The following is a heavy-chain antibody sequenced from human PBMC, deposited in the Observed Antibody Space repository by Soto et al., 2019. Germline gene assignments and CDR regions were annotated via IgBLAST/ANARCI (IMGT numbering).Heavy chain of an antibody. D-gene: IGHD3-10*01. Sequence: ASVKVSCKASGYIFTGYFIQWLRQAPGQGLEWMGWINPNTSATNYAQKFQGRVTMTRDTSLGTAYMELTSLRPDDTALYYCARDPSYFPPSSYFDNWGQGTLVTVSS. CDR2: INPNTSAT. CDR3: ARDPSYFPPSSYFDN. J-gene: IGHJ4*02. V-gene: IGHV1-2*02. CDR1: GYIFTGYF.